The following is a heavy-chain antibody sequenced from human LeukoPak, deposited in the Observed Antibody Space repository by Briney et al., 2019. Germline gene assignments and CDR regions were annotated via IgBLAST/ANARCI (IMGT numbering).Heavy chain of an antibody. V-gene: IGHV3-53*01. D-gene: IGHD4-17*01. CDR1: GFTVSSNY. J-gene: IGHJ3*02. CDR2: IYSGGTT. CDR3: ARGPVTRFEI. Sequence: GGSLRLSCAASGFTVSSNYMSWVRQAPGKGLEWVSVIYSGGTTYYADSVKGRFTISRDNSNNTLYLQMISLGAEDTAVYYCARGPVTRFEIWGQGTMVTVSS.